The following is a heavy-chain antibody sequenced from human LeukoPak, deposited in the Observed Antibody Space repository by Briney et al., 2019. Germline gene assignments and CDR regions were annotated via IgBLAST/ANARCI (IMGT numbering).Heavy chain of an antibody. CDR3: AKAHRSGSWFDY. Sequence: GGSLRLSCAASGFTFDDYAMHWVRQAPGKGLEWVSGISWNSGSIGYADSVKGRFTISRDNAKNSLYLQMNSLRAEDTALYYCAKAHRSGSWFDYWGQGTLVTVSS. CDR1: GFTFDDYA. V-gene: IGHV3-9*01. CDR2: ISWNSGSI. D-gene: IGHD6-13*01. J-gene: IGHJ4*02.